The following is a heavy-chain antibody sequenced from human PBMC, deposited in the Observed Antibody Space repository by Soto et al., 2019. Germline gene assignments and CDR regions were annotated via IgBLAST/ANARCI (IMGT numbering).Heavy chain of an antibody. Sequence: QVQLQESGPGLVKPSETLSLTCTVSGASISNYYWSWIRQPPGKGLEWIAYIYYNGNTNYNPSINSRLTISFDTSTDKFSLNLSSVTAADTAGDYCGRGNRHLASWGKGTLVTVSS. J-gene: IGHJ4*02. CDR2: IYYNGNT. V-gene: IGHV4-59*01. CDR1: GASISNYY. D-gene: IGHD1-1*01. CDR3: GRGNRHLAS.